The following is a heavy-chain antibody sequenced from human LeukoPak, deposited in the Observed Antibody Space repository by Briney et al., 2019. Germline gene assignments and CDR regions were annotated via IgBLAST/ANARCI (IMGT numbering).Heavy chain of an antibody. CDR2: MYYSGRT. CDR3: ARDIGSYSNDI. CDR1: GDSISSGTYY. V-gene: IGHV4-39*07. J-gene: IGHJ3*02. Sequence: SETLSLTCTVSGDSISSGTYYWGWIRQPPGKGLEWIGSMYYSGRTYYNSSLKSRVTTSVDTSKNQFSLKLSSVTAADTAVYYCARDIGSYSNDIWGQGTMVTVSS. D-gene: IGHD1-26*01.